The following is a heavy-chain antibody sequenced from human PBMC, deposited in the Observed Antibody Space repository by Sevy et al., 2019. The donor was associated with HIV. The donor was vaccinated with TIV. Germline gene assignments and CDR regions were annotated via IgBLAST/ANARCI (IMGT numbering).Heavy chain of an antibody. J-gene: IGHJ4*02. CDR3: ARESTALLWFGELLLDY. Sequence: ASVKVSCKASGYTFTSYYMHWVRQAPGQGLEWMGIINPSGGSTSYAQKFQGRVTMTRDTSTGTVYMELSSLRSEDTAVYYCARESTALLWFGELLLDYWGQGTLVTVSS. CDR2: INPSGGST. CDR1: GYTFTSYY. V-gene: IGHV1-46*01. D-gene: IGHD3-10*01.